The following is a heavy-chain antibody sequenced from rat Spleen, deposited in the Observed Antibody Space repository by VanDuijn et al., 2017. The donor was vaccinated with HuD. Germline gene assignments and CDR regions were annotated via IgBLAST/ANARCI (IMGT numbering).Heavy chain of an antibody. CDR1: GFTFSDYY. V-gene: IGHV5-20*01. J-gene: IGHJ2*01. Sequence: ELQLVESGGGLVQPGRSLTLSCAASGFTFSDYYMTWVRQAPTRGLEWVASIKYEGDSIYYRDSVKGRFTISRDNAKSSLYLQMDSLRSEDTATYYCTRDRILRSTGFDYWGQGVMVTVSS. CDR2: IKYEGDSI. CDR3: TRDRILRSTGFDY. D-gene: IGHD1-6*01.